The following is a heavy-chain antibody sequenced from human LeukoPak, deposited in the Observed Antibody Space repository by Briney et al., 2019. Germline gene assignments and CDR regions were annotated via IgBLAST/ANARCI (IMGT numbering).Heavy chain of an antibody. J-gene: IGHJ4*02. D-gene: IGHD1-1*01. CDR1: GGTFSSYA. V-gene: IGHV1-69*05. CDR3: ARSSRGWNDVDY. Sequence: SVEVSCKASGGTFSSYAISWVRQAPGQGLEWMGRIIPIFGTANYAHKFQGRVTITTDEPTSTAYMELSALRSEDTAVYYCARSSRGWNDVDYWGQGTLVTVSS. CDR2: IIPIFGTA.